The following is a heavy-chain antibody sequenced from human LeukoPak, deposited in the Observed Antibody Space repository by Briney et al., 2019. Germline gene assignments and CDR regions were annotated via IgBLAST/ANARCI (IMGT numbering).Heavy chain of an antibody. J-gene: IGHJ5*02. CDR2: IRYDGSNK. Sequence: PGGSLRLSCAASGFTFSSYGMHWVRQAPGKGLEWVAFIRYDGSNKYYADSVRGRFTISRDNSKNTLYLQMNCLRAEDTAVYYCARETGTYLGSWGQGTLVTVSS. V-gene: IGHV3-30*02. CDR1: GFTFSSYG. D-gene: IGHD1-26*01. CDR3: ARETGTYLGS.